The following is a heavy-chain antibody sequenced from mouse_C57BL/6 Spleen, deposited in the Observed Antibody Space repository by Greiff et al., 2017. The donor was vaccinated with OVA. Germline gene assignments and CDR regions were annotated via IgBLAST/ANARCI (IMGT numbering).Heavy chain of an antibody. CDR3: TRGNYAY. J-gene: IGHJ2*01. Sequence: EVQVVESGAELVRPGASVKLSCTASGFNIKDDYMHWVKQRPEQGLEWIGWIDPENGDTEYASKFQGKATITADTSSNTAYLQLSSLTSEDTAVYYCTRGNYAYWGQGTTLTVSS. CDR1: GFNIKDDY. CDR2: IDPENGDT. V-gene: IGHV14-4*01. D-gene: IGHD2-1*01.